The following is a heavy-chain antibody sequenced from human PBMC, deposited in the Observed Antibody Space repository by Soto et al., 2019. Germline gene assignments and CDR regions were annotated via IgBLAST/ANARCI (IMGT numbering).Heavy chain of an antibody. CDR2: ITSSGSTI. V-gene: IGHV3-11*01. CDR1: GFTFSDYY. Sequence: PGGSLRLSCAASGFTFSDYYMSWIRQAPGKGLEWVSYITSSGSTIYYADSVKGRFTISRDNAKNSLYLQMNGLRAEDTAVYYCAREKTAMVTVDYWGQGTLVTVSS. CDR3: AREKTAMVTVDY. J-gene: IGHJ4*02. D-gene: IGHD5-18*01.